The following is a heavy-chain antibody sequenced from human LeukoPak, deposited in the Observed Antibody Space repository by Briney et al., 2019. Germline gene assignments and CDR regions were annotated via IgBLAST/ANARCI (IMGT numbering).Heavy chain of an antibody. Sequence: GGSLRLSCAASGFTFDDYAMHWVRQGPGKGLEWVSGISWNSGSIGYADSVKGRFTISRDNAKNSLYLQMNSLRAEDTAVYYCAKEDFGYYYFDYWGQGTLVTVSS. CDR1: GFTFDDYA. D-gene: IGHD2-21*01. J-gene: IGHJ4*02. CDR3: AKEDFGYYYFDY. CDR2: ISWNSGSI. V-gene: IGHV3-9*01.